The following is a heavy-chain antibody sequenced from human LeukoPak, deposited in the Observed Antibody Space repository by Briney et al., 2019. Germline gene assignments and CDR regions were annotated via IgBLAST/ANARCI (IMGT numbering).Heavy chain of an antibody. CDR2: INCNSNSI. CDR1: GFTFGDYA. Sequence: PGRSLRLSCAASGFTFGDYAMHWVRHAPGKGLEWVSGINCNSNSIGYADSVKGRFTISRDHAKNSLYLQMDSLRAEDTALYYCAKDSLICEVVTQWGGMDGWGQGTTVTVSS. CDR3: AKDSLICEVVTQWGGMDG. V-gene: IGHV3-9*01. D-gene: IGHD3-3*01. J-gene: IGHJ6*02.